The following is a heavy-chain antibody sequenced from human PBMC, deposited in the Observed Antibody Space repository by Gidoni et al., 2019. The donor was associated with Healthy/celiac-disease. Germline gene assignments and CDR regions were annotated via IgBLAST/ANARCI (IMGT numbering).Heavy chain of an antibody. CDR3: ARVPTHYYGMDV. J-gene: IGHJ6*02. Sequence: QVQLQESGPGLVKPSETLSLPCTAPGGSISSYYWSWIRQPPGKGLEWIGDIYYRWSTNYNPSLKSRVTISVDTSKNQFTLKLSSVTAADTAVYYCARVPTHYYGMDVWGQGTTVTVSS. CDR1: GGSISSYY. V-gene: IGHV4-59*01. CDR2: IYYRWST.